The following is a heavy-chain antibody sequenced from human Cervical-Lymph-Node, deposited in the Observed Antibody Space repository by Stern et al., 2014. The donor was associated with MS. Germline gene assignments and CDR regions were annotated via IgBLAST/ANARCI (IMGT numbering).Heavy chain of an antibody. CDR3: ARVAPTVGAAY. Sequence: QVQLVQSGAEVKEPGASVKVSCTASGYTFTAYNIHWVRQAPGPGLEWMGMISPDGGRTAYAPKFRGRVTMTRDKSTATVYMELNSLRSEDTAVYFCARVAPTVGAAYWGQGTLVTVSS. V-gene: IGHV1-46*01. J-gene: IGHJ4*02. CDR1: GYTFTAYN. CDR2: ISPDGGRT. D-gene: IGHD1-26*01.